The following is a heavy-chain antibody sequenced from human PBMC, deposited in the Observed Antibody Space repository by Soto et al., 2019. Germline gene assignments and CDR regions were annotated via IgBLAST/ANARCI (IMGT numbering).Heavy chain of an antibody. CDR3: AGSVLVPSTMNYFDF. D-gene: IGHD1-26*01. CDR1: GYSFTNYY. J-gene: IGHJ4*02. V-gene: IGHV5-51*01. Sequence: PGVSMKISCSASGYSFTNYYLAWVRQRPGKGLEWMGIIYPVDFDTRYSPSFQGQVTISVDRSIRTAYLQWDSLKASDTAMYYCAGSVLVPSTMNYFDFWGQGTLVTVSS. CDR2: IYPVDFDT.